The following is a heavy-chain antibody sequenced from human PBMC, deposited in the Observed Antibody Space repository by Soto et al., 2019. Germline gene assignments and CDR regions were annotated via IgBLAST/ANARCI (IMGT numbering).Heavy chain of an antibody. Sequence: SETLSLTCSISGGSISSRDYYWSWIRQHPGKCLEWIGYIYYSGNTNYNPSLKSRVTISLDTSKNQFSLKLSSVTAADTAVYYCARSPENYYGSGSYFFDNWGQGTLVTVSS. CDR3: ARSPENYYGSGSYFFDN. CDR2: IYYSGNT. D-gene: IGHD3-10*01. V-gene: IGHV4-31*03. CDR1: GGSISSRDYY. J-gene: IGHJ4*02.